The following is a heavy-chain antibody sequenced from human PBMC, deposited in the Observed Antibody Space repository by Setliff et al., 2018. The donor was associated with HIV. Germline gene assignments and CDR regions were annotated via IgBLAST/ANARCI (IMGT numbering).Heavy chain of an antibody. V-gene: IGHV1-46*01. D-gene: IGHD5-18*01. Sequence: ASVKVSCKASGYTFTSYYMHWVRQAPGQGLEWMGIINPSSGSTTYAQKFQGRVTRTRDTSTSTVYMELSSLRSEDTAVDYCAKGPKRGNNYGLIDFWGQGTLVTVSS. CDR1: GYTFTSYY. J-gene: IGHJ4*02. CDR2: INPSSGST. CDR3: AKGPKRGNNYGLIDF.